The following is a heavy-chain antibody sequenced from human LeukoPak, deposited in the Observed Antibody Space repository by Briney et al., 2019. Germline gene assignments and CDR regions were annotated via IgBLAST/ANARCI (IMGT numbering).Heavy chain of an antibody. CDR2: INPSGGST. V-gene: IGHV1-46*01. Sequence: ASVKVSCKASGYTFTSYGISWVRQAPGQGLEWMGIINPSGGSTSYAQKFQGRVTMTRDTSTSTVYMELSSLRSEDTAVYYCARYQPALYYYGMDVWGQGTTVTVSS. CDR3: ARYQPALYYYGMDV. J-gene: IGHJ6*02. D-gene: IGHD2-2*01. CDR1: GYTFTSYG.